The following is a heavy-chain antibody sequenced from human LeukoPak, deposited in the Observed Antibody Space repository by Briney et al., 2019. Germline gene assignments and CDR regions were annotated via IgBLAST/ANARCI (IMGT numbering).Heavy chain of an antibody. CDR2: IRSNSDGGTI. CDR3: ATDFYDST. V-gene: IGHV3-15*07. Sequence: PGGSLRLSCAVSGFTFSSYAMNWVRQAPGKGLEWVGRIRSNSDGGTIDYAAPVKGRFTLSRDDSKTTLYLQMNSLQTEDTAVYYCATDFYDSTWGQGTLVTVSS. D-gene: IGHD3-22*01. CDR1: GFTFSSYA. J-gene: IGHJ5*02.